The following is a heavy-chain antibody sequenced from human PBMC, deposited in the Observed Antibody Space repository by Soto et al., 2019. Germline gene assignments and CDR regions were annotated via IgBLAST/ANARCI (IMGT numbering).Heavy chain of an antibody. J-gene: IGHJ6*02. CDR2: IKSKTDGGTT. V-gene: IGHV3-15*01. CDR3: TTDVGSNYVEYYYYGIDV. Sequence: EVQLVESGGGLVKPGGSLRLSCAASGFTFSNASMSWVRQAPGKGLEWVGRIKSKTDGGTTDYAAPVQGRINISRNDSKNTLYLQINSLKTEDPAVYYCTTDVGSNYVEYYYYGIDVWGQGTTVTVSS. D-gene: IGHD4-4*01. CDR1: GFTFSNAS.